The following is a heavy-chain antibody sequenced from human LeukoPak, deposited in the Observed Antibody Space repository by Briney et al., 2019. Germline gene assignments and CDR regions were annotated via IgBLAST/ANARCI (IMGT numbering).Heavy chain of an antibody. Sequence: GGSLRLSCAASGFTFSTYSMNWVRQAPGKGLEWVSYISSSGSTIYYADSVKGRFTIPRDNAKNSLYLQMNSLRAEDTAVYYCARRGRITMIVVAFDIWGQGTMVTVSS. CDR3: ARRGRITMIVVAFDI. CDR2: ISSSGSTI. D-gene: IGHD3-22*01. CDR1: GFTFSTYS. V-gene: IGHV3-48*04. J-gene: IGHJ3*02.